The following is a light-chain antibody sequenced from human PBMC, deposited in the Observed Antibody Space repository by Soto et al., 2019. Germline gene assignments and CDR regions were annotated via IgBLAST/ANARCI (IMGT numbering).Light chain of an antibody. J-gene: IGLJ1*01. Sequence: QSALTQPDSVSGSPGQSITISCTGTSGGIGSYNRVSWYQQHPGKAPKLIIYEVTDRPSGVSNRFSGSKSGNTASLTISGLQAEDEAEYYCSSYPKITTRAGVFGPGTQVNVL. CDR2: EVT. CDR1: SGGIGSYNR. V-gene: IGLV2-14*01. CDR3: SSYPKITTRAGV.